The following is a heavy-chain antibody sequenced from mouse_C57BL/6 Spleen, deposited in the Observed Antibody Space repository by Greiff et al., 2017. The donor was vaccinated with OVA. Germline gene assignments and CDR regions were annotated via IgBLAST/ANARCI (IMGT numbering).Heavy chain of an antibody. CDR1: GYTFTSYW. CDR3: ASPHYYGDCDY. Sequence: VQLQQPGAELVKPGASVTLSCKASGYTFTSYWMHWVKQRPGQGLEWIGMIHPNSGSTNYNEKFKSKATLTVDKSSSTAYMQLSSLTSEDSAVYYCASPHYYGDCDYWGQGTTLTVSS. CDR2: IHPNSGST. J-gene: IGHJ2*01. D-gene: IGHD1-2*01. V-gene: IGHV1-64*01.